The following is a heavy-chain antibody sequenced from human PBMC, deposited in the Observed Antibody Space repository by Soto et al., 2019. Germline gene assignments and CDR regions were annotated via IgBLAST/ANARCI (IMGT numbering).Heavy chain of an antibody. CDR1: GGTFNSFA. J-gene: IGHJ6*02. Sequence: VQLVQSGAEVRKPGSSVKVSCKASGGTFNSFAFSWVRQAHGQGLEWMGGIIPVLGTADDAQKFQGRITITADESTSTAYMELSSLRSEDTAVYYCARTKGGGPPYYRMDVWGQGTTVTVSS. D-gene: IGHD1-26*01. CDR2: IIPVLGTA. CDR3: ARTKGGGPPYYRMDV. V-gene: IGHV1-69*01.